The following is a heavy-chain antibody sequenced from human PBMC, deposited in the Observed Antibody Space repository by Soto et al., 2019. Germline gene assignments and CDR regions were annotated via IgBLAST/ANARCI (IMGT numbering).Heavy chain of an antibody. CDR1: GYTFTGYH. D-gene: IGHD1-26*01. CDR3: AAPPRPNPREAIDF. J-gene: IGHJ3*01. Sequence: QVQLVQSGAEVQKPGASVKVSCKASGYTFTGYHLYWVRQAPGQGPEWMGWINPNSGATNSAQRFRGRVTMSSDKSLKPAYLELNRPTSDDTAVYYCAAPPRPNPREAIDFWGQGTMVTVS. CDR2: INPNSGAT. V-gene: IGHV1-2*02.